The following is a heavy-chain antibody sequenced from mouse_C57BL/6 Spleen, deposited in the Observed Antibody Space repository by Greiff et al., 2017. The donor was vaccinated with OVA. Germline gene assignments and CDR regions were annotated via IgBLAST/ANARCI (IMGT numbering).Heavy chain of an antibody. V-gene: IGHV1-82*01. CDR3: ARSAGTYYFDY. Sequence: VQLVESGPELVKPGASVKISCKASGYALSSSWMNWVKQRPGKGLEWIGRIYPGDGDTNYNGKFKGKATLTADKSSSTAYMQLSSLTSEDSAVYFCARSAGTYYFDYWGQGTTLTVSS. CDR2: IYPGDGDT. J-gene: IGHJ2*01. CDR1: GYALSSSW. D-gene: IGHD4-1*01.